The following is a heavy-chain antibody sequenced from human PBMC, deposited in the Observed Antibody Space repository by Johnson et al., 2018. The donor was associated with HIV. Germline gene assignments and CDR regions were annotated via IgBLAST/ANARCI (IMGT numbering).Heavy chain of an antibody. Sequence: QVQLVESGGGVVQPGRSLRLSCAASGFTFSSYALHWVRQAPGTGLAWVAVISYDGSNKYYAASVKGRFTISRDNSKNTLYLKMNSLRAADTAVYYCAREYVGQWLGPRHAFDIWGQGTMVTVSS. CDR1: GFTFSSYA. D-gene: IGHD6-19*01. J-gene: IGHJ3*02. V-gene: IGHV3-30-3*01. CDR2: ISYDGSNK. CDR3: AREYVGQWLGPRHAFDI.